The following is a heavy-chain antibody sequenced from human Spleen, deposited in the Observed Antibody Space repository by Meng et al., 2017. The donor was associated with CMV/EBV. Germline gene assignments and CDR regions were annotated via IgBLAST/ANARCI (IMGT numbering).Heavy chain of an antibody. V-gene: IGHV5-51*01. CDR1: GYSFTNYW. CDR2: IYPDDSDT. J-gene: IGHJ3*01. Sequence: KVSCKGSGYSFTNYWIGWVRQMPGKGLAWMGIIYPDDSDTRYSPSFQGQVTISADKSISTAYLQWSSLKASDTAMYYCARRERKNADAFDVWGQGTMVTVSS. CDR3: ARRERKNADAFDV. D-gene: IGHD1-1*01.